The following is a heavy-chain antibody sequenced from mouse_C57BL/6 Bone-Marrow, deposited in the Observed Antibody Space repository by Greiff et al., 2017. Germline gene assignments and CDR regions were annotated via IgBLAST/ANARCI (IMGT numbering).Heavy chain of an antibody. CDR2: IYPRSGNT. CDR1: GYTFTSYG. V-gene: IGHV1-81*01. D-gene: IGHD2-3*01. CDR3: ARWLLRNRGNY. J-gene: IGHJ2*01. Sequence: VQLQQSGAELARPGASVKLSCKASGYTFTSYGISWVKQRTGQGLEWIGEIYPRSGNTYYNDKFKGKATLTADKSSSTAYMELRSLPSEDSAVYFCARWLLRNRGNYWGQGTTLTVSS.